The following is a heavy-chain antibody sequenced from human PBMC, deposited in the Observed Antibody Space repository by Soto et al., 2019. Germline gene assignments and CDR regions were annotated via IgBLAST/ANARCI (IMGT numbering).Heavy chain of an antibody. V-gene: IGHV1-18*01. D-gene: IGHD3-3*01. CDR1: GYTFTSYG. CDR2: ISAYNGNT. J-gene: IGHJ6*03. Sequence: ASVKVSCKASGYTFTSYGISWVRQAPGQGLEWMGWISAYNGNTNYAQKLQGRVTMTTDTSTSTAYMELRSLRSDDTAVYYCARDSPGYDFWSGRPMIIYYMDVWGKGTTVTVSS. CDR3: ARDSPGYDFWSGRPMIIYYMDV.